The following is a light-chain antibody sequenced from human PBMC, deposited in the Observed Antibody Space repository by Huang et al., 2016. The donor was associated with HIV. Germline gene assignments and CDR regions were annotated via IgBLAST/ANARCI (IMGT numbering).Light chain of an antibody. J-gene: IGKJ4*01. Sequence: DIQMTQSPSSRSASVGDRVTITCQASQDIRNHLNWYQQKPGKAPNLLIYDAFSLQTGVPSRFSGSGSGTDYTLIISSLQPEDFATYYCQQFDNSLTFGAGTKVEIK. CDR1: QDIRNH. CDR3: QQFDNSLT. CDR2: DAF. V-gene: IGKV1-33*01.